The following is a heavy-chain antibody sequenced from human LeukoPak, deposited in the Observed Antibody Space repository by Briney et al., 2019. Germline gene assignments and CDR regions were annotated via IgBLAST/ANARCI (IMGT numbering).Heavy chain of an antibody. CDR3: VKDLSYESSGHVLEY. J-gene: IGHJ4*02. CDR1: GFTFEDYT. Sequence: GGSLRLSCVASGFTFEDYTMHWVRQTPGKTLEWVSLISWDGTTYYTDSVKGRFTISRDNSKNSLYLQMDALRSEDTAFYYCVKDLSYESSGHVLEYWGQGTLVTVSS. V-gene: IGHV3-43*01. CDR2: ISWDGTT. D-gene: IGHD3-22*01.